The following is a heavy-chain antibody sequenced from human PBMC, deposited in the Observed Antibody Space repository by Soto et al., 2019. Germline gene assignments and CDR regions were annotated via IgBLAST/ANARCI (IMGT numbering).Heavy chain of an antibody. J-gene: IGHJ6*02. CDR3: ARGKGMEENYFYYGMDI. Sequence: ASVKVSCKASGYTFSTYGMHWVRQAPGQSLEWMGWLNGGTGQTRYSQRFQDRVIITRDTSASTGYMELRSLRSEDTAVYYCARGKGMEENYFYYGMDIWGQGTTVTVSS. D-gene: IGHD3-10*01. V-gene: IGHV1-3*01. CDR2: LNGGTGQT. CDR1: GYTFSTYG.